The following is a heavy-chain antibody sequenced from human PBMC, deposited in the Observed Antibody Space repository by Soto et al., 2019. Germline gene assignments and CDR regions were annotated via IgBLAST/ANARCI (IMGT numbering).Heavy chain of an antibody. J-gene: IGHJ6*02. CDR1: GGSFSGYY. CDR2: INHSGST. Sequence: PETLSLTCAVYGGSFSGYYWSWIRPPPRKGLEWIGEINHSGSTNYKPSPKSRVTTSVDTSQNKFSLRLSSVTDADTAVYYCARLLWGRGRSYYDFWSGHANGMDVWGQGTTVIVSS. CDR3: ARLLWGRGRSYYDFWSGHANGMDV. D-gene: IGHD3-3*01. V-gene: IGHV4-34*01.